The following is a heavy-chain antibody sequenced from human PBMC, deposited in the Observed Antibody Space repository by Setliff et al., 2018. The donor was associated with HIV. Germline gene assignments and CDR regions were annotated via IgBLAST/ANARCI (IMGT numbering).Heavy chain of an antibody. CDR3: ASDIAVIPAASQVGGFDI. D-gene: IGHD2-2*01. Sequence: ASVKVSCKASGYTFIGYHIHWVRQAPRQGLEWMGRIDPNSGATNYAQKFQGRVTITRDTSISTTYMELSRLTSDDTAVYYCASDIAVIPAASQVGGFDIWGQGTMVTV. CDR2: IDPNSGAT. V-gene: IGHV1-2*06. J-gene: IGHJ3*02. CDR1: GYTFIGYH.